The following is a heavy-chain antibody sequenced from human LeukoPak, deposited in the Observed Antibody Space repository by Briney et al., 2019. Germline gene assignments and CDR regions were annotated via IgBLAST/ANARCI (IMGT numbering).Heavy chain of an antibody. Sequence: SDTLSLTCTVSGGSITGYYLRWIRQSPGKGLEWIGYVYYTGGTKYNASLKSRVTISVDTSKKRFSLSLSSVTASDTAVYYCARGGMSGYDHFAYWGQGSLATVYS. D-gene: IGHD5-12*01. CDR1: GGSITGYY. V-gene: IGHV4-59*07. CDR2: VYYTGGT. CDR3: ARGGMSGYDHFAY. J-gene: IGHJ4*02.